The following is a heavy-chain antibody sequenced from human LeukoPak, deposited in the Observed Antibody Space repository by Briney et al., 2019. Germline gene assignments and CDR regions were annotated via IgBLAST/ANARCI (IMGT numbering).Heavy chain of an antibody. CDR3: AMRIAVAGSLDY. J-gene: IGHJ4*02. Sequence: GGSLRLSCAASGFTFSSYEMNWVRQAPGKGLEWVSYISSSSSYIYYADSVKGRFTISRDNAKNSLYLQMSSLRAEDTAVYYCAMRIAVAGSLDYWGQGTLVTVSS. D-gene: IGHD6-19*01. CDR2: ISSSSSYI. V-gene: IGHV3-21*05. CDR1: GFTFSSYE.